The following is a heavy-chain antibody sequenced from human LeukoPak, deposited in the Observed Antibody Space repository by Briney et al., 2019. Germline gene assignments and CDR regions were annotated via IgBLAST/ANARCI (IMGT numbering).Heavy chain of an antibody. CDR3: ARALNWNYRRAFDY. Sequence: ASVKVSCKASGYTFTGYYMHWVRQAPGQGLEWMGRINPNSGGTNYAQKFQGWVTMTRDTSISTAYMELSRLRSDDTAVYYCARALNWNYRRAFDYWGQGTLVTVSS. J-gene: IGHJ4*02. CDR1: GYTFTGYY. D-gene: IGHD1-7*01. V-gene: IGHV1-2*04. CDR2: INPNSGGT.